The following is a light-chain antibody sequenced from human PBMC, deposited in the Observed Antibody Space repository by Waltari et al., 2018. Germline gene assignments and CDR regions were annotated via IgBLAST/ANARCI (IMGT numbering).Light chain of an antibody. Sequence: QSALTQPPSASGSPGQSVTISCTGTSSDVGGYNFVSWYQHHPGKASILIIYEVSGRPSGVPDRFSGSKSGNTASLTVSGLQAEDEADYYCSSYVANNNPVFGGGTKLTVL. CDR1: SSDVGGYNF. CDR3: SSYVANNNPV. V-gene: IGLV2-8*01. J-gene: IGLJ2*01. CDR2: EVS.